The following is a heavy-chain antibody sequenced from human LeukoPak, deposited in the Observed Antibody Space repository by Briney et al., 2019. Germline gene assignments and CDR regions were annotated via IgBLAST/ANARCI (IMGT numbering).Heavy chain of an antibody. CDR1: GFMFSSSW. CDR3: RTDSGDYLDY. V-gene: IGHV3-7*01. D-gene: IGHD4-17*01. J-gene: IGHJ4*02. Sequence: PGGSLILSCAASGFMFSSSWLTWVRPAPGRGREWVASIRQDGNQKNYVDSLKGRFAISRDNAENPLYLQMNSLRVEGTAVYYCRTDSGDYLDYRGQGTLVTVSS. CDR2: IRQDGNQK.